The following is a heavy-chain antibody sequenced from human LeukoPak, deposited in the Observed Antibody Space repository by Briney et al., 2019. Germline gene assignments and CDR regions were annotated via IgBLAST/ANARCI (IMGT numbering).Heavy chain of an antibody. J-gene: IGHJ6*03. V-gene: IGHV3-53*01. Sequence: GGSLRLSCAASGFTVSSNYMSWVRQAPGKGLEWVSVIYSGGSTYYADSVKGRFTISRDNSKNTLYLQMNSLRAEDTAVYYCVRVNREDSGYTTGYYYYMDVWGKGTTVTVSS. D-gene: IGHD5-12*01. CDR3: VRVNREDSGYTTGYYYYMDV. CDR2: IYSGGST. CDR1: GFTVSSNY.